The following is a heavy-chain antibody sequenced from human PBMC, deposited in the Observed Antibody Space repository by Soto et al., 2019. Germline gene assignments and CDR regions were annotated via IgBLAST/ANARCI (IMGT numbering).Heavy chain of an antibody. D-gene: IGHD2-2*01. Sequence: GASVKVSCKASGYTFTSYYMHWVRQAPGQGLEWMGIINPSGGSTSYAQKFQGRVTMTRDTSTSTVYMELSSLRSEDTAVYYCAREIYCISTSCYGLDVWGQGTTVTVSS. V-gene: IGHV1-46*01. CDR2: INPSGGST. CDR1: GYTFTSYY. J-gene: IGHJ6*02. CDR3: AREIYCISTSCYGLDV.